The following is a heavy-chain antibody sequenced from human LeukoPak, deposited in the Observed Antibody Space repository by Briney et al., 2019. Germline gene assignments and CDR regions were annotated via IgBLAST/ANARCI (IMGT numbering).Heavy chain of an antibody. J-gene: IGHJ4*02. D-gene: IGHD1-14*01. CDR3: ANLLNHERLGTFDY. CDR1: GFTFSSYA. Sequence: PGGSLRLSCAASGFTFSSYAMSWVRQAPGKGLEWVSAISGSGGSTYYADPVKGRFTISRDNSKNTLYLQMNSLRAEDTAAYYCANLLNHERLGTFDYWGQGTLVTVSS. V-gene: IGHV3-23*01. CDR2: ISGSGGST.